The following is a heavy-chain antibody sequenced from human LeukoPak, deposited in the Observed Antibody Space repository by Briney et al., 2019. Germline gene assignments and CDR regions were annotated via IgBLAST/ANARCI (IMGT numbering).Heavy chain of an antibody. D-gene: IGHD5-18*01. J-gene: IGHJ2*01. Sequence: GGSLRLSCAASGFTFSSYAMHWVRQAPGKGLEWVAVISYDGSNKYYADSVKGRFTISRDNSKNTLYLQMNSLRAEDTAVYYCAREGIGYSYGPDWYFDLWGRGTLVTVSS. CDR2: ISYDGSNK. CDR3: AREGIGYSYGPDWYFDL. V-gene: IGHV3-30-3*01. CDR1: GFTFSSYA.